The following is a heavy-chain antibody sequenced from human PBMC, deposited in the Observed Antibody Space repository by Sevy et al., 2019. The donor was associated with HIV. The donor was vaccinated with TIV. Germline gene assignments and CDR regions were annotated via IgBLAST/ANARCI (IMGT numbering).Heavy chain of an antibody. V-gene: IGHV3-21*01. CDR3: AFNSSTWEKPFDY. D-gene: IGHD6-13*01. CDR2: ISSSSSYI. J-gene: IGHJ4*02. Sequence: GGSLRLSCAASAFTFSSYSMNWVRQAPGKGLEWVSSISSSSSYIYYADSVKGRFTISRDNAKNSLYLQMNSLRAEDTAVYYCAFNSSTWEKPFDYWGQGTLVTVSS. CDR1: AFTFSSYS.